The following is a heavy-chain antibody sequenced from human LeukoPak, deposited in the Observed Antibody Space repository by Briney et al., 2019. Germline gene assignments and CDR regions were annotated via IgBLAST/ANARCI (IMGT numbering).Heavy chain of an antibody. CDR1: GVTFTRYS. D-gene: IGHD5/OR15-5a*01. CDR3: AVSFDF. Sequence: PGGSLRLSCAAPGVTFTRYSMNWVRQAPGKGLEWVSYISSTSGTTYYADSVKGRFTISRDNAKNSLYLQMNRLRAEDTAVYFCAVSFDFWGQGTLVTASS. CDR2: ISSTSGTT. V-gene: IGHV3-48*01. J-gene: IGHJ4*02.